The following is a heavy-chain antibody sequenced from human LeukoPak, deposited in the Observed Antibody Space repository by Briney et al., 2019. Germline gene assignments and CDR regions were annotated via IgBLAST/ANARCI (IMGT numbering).Heavy chain of an antibody. CDR1: GDIFTSYG. CDR2: ISNYNGKT. Sequence: ASVKVSCKASGDIFTSYGFSWLRQAPGQGLEWMGWISNYNGKTKYREEFQGRVTMTTDTSTSTAYMELRGLRSDDTAAYYCAKDVRDIAVVSAARKLFKNWFDPWGQGTLVTVSS. CDR3: AKDVRDIAVVSAARKLFKNWFDP. D-gene: IGHD2-21*01. J-gene: IGHJ5*02. V-gene: IGHV1-18*04.